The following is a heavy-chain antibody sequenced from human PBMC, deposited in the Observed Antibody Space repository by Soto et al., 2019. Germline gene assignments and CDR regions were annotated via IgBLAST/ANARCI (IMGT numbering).Heavy chain of an antibody. J-gene: IGHJ4*02. CDR1: VGSISSGYH. V-gene: IGHV4-38-2*02. CDR3: ARTDNVGYYTF. CDR2: IFHTGTT. D-gene: IGHD3-3*01. Sequence: SETLSLTCTFSVGSISSGYHWAWIRQPPGMRLEWVASIFHTGTTYYNPSLTSRVTISVDTSKNQFSLKLTSVTAADSAVYYCARTDNVGYYTFCGQGTLVIVS.